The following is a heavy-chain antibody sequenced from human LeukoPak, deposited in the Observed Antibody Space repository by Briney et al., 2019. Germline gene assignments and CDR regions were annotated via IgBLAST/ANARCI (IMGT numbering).Heavy chain of an antibody. V-gene: IGHV3-23*01. Sequence: GGSLRLSCAASGFTFSSYAMSWVRQAPGKGLEWVSAISGSGGSTYYADSVKGRFTISRDNSKHTLYLQMNSLRAEDTAVYYCAKPRIAPFYYDSSAGGNAEYFQHWGQGTLVTVSS. CDR2: ISGSGGST. CDR3: AKPRIAPFYYDSSAGGNAEYFQH. CDR1: GFTFSSYA. D-gene: IGHD3-22*01. J-gene: IGHJ1*01.